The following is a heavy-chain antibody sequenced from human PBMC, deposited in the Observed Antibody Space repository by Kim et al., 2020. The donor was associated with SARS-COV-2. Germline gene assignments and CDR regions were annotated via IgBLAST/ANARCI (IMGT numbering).Heavy chain of an antibody. Sequence: AAPVKGQFTVSREDSKNTLYLRMNSLKTEDTAVSYCTTAGVTTWDYFDYWGQGTLVTVSS. CDR3: TTAGVTTWDYFDY. V-gene: IGHV3-15*01. D-gene: IGHD4-17*01. J-gene: IGHJ4*02.